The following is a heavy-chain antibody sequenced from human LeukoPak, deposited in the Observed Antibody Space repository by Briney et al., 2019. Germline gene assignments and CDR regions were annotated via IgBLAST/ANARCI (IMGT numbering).Heavy chain of an antibody. CDR1: GFTFSGFC. CDR3: TRNGRSLGY. CDR2: IKVDGSEK. Sequence: PGGSLRLSCAAAGFTFSGFCMSWVRQAPGKGLEWVANIKVDGSEKNYVDFVRGRFTIPRDNAKNSLYLQMNSLRAEDTAVYYCTRNGRSLGYWGQGTLVTVSS. V-gene: IGHV3-7*01. D-gene: IGHD2-15*01. J-gene: IGHJ4*02.